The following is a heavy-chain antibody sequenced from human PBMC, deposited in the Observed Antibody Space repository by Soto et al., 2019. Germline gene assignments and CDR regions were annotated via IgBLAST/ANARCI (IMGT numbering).Heavy chain of an antibody. Sequence: SVKVSCKASGGTFSSYAISWVRQAPGQGLEWMGGIIPIFGTANYAQKFQGRVTITADESTSTAYMELSSLRSEDTAVYYCATHREGATYYFDYWGQGTLVTVSS. V-gene: IGHV1-69*13. J-gene: IGHJ4*02. CDR1: GGTFSSYA. CDR3: ATHREGATYYFDY. CDR2: IIPIFGTA. D-gene: IGHD1-26*01.